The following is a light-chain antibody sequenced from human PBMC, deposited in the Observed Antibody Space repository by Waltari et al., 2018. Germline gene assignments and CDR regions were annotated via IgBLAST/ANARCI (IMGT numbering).Light chain of an antibody. CDR1: QSVSRT. J-gene: IGKJ1*01. CDR3: QHYVRLPAT. V-gene: IGKV3-20*01. Sequence: EIVLTQSPGTLSLPPGERATLSCRASQSVSRTLAWYQQKPGQAPRLLIFGASNRATGIPDRFSGSGSGTDFSLIITRLEPEDSAMCYCQHYVRLPATFGQGTKVEIK. CDR2: GAS.